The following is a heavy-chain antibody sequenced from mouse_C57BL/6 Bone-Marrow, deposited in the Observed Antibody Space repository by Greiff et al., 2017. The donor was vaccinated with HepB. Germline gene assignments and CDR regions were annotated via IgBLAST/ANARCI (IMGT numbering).Heavy chain of an antibody. CDR2: ISNGGGST. V-gene: IGHV5-12*01. CDR1: GFTFSDYY. D-gene: IGHD2-5*01. CDR3: ARRYYSNSCAMDY. J-gene: IGHJ4*01. Sequence: DVKLVESGGGLVQPGGSLKLSCAASGFTFSDYYMYWVRQTPEKRLEWVAYISNGGGSTYYPDTVKGRFTISRDNAKNTLYLQMSRLKSEDTAMYYCARRYYSNSCAMDYWGQGTSVTVSS.